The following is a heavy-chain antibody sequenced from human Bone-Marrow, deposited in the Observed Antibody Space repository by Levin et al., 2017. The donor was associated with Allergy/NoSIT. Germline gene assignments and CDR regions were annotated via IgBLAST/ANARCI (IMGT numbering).Heavy chain of an antibody. Sequence: GESLKISCAASGFTFSSYTMHWVRQAPGKGLEWVTVISHDGNNKYFADSVKGRFTISRDNSKNTLYLQMNSLRTEDTAMYYCARAYSSGWSLPVDYWGQGTLVTVSS. CDR2: ISHDGNNK. D-gene: IGHD6-19*01. CDR3: ARAYSSGWSLPVDY. CDR1: GFTFSSYT. V-gene: IGHV3-30-3*01. J-gene: IGHJ4*02.